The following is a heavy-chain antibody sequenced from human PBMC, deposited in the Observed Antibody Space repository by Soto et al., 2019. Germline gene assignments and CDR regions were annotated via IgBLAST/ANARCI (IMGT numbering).Heavy chain of an antibody. CDR2: IWYDGSDE. Sequence: PGGSLRLSCAASGFTFSNYGMHWVRQAPGKGLEWVAVIWYDGSDEYYADSVKGRFTIFRDNSKSTLYLQMNSLRAEDTAVYYCARDQGDGWRQGTLVTVSS. CDR1: GFTFSNYG. V-gene: IGHV3-33*01. J-gene: IGHJ4*02. CDR3: ARDQGDG. D-gene: IGHD2-21*02.